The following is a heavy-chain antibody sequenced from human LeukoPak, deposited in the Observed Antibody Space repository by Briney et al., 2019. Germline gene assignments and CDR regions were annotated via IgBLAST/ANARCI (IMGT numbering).Heavy chain of an antibody. D-gene: IGHD5-18*01. CDR3: AKRRHDVTAVFDATGGFDP. Sequence: SETLSLTCTVSGGSVSSSSYDWGWVRQPPGKGLEWIGNIYYSGRTYYNPSLRGRVINSIDTSKSQFSLKMTSVTAADMAVYYCAKRRHDVTAVFDATGGFDPWGQGILITVSS. V-gene: IGHV4-39*01. CDR1: GGSVSSSSYD. CDR2: IYYSGRT. J-gene: IGHJ5*02.